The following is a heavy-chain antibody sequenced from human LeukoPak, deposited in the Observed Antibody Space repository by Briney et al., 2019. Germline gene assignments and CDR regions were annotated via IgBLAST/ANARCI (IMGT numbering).Heavy chain of an antibody. CDR2: INSDGSST. V-gene: IGHV3-74*01. D-gene: IGHD1-26*01. CDR3: AVGGYGDDAFDI. J-gene: IGHJ3*02. Sequence: GGSLRLSCAASGFTFSSYWMHWVRQVPGKGLVWVSRINSDGSSTSYADSVKGRFTISRDNAKNTLYLQMNSLRAEDTAVYYCAVGGYGDDAFDIWGQGTMVTVSS. CDR1: GFTFSSYW.